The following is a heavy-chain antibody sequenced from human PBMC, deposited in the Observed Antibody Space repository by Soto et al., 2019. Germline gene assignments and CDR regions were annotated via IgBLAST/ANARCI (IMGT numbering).Heavy chain of an antibody. D-gene: IGHD5-12*01. Sequence: QVQLVESGGGVVQPGRSLRLSCAASGFTFSSYGMHWVRQAPGKGLEWVAVIWYDGSNKYYADSVKGRFTISRDNSKNTLYLQMNSLRAEDTAVYYCARGVRDGYNPGPDAVDIWGQGTMVTVSS. CDR3: ARGVRDGYNPGPDAVDI. CDR1: GFTFSSYG. CDR2: IWYDGSNK. J-gene: IGHJ3*02. V-gene: IGHV3-33*01.